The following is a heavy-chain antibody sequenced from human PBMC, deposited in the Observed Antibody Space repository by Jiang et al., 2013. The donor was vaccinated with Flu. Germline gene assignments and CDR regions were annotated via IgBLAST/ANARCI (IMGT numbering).Heavy chain of an antibody. CDR2: INHSGST. CDR1: GGSFSGYY. J-gene: IGHJ4*02. V-gene: IGHV4-34*01. Sequence: VLLKPSETLSLTCAVYGGSFSGYYWSWIRQPPGKGLEWIGEINHSGSTNYNPSLKSRVTISVDTSKNQFSLKLSSVTAADTAVYYCAIQWLGIDYWGPGNPGHRLL. D-gene: IGHD6-19*01. CDR3: AIQWLGIDY.